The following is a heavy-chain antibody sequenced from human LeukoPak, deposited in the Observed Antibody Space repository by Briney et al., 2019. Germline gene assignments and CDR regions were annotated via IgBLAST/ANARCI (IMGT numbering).Heavy chain of an antibody. CDR2: IRSKANSYAT. CDR1: GFTFSGSA. D-gene: IGHD2-21*01. Sequence: SGGSLRLSCAASGFTFSGSAMHWVRQASGKGLEWVGRIRSKANSYATAYAASVKGRFTISRDNAKSSLYLQMNSLRAEDTAVYYCARIPADYWGQGILVTVSS. J-gene: IGHJ4*02. CDR3: ARIPADY. V-gene: IGHV3-73*01.